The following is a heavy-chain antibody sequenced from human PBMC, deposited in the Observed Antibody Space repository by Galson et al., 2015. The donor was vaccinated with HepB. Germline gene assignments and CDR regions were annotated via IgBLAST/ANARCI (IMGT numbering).Heavy chain of an antibody. J-gene: IGHJ4*02. CDR2: ISYDGSNK. CDR3: AKDPYLYSALAGTMAGFDY. V-gene: IGHV3-30*18. D-gene: IGHD6-19*01. CDR1: GFTFSNYG. Sequence: SLRLSCAASGFTFSNYGMHWVRQAPGKGLEWVAVISYDGSNKYYADSVKGRFTISRDNSKNTLYLQMNSLRAEGTALCYCAKDPYLYSALAGTMAGFDYWGQGTLVTVSS.